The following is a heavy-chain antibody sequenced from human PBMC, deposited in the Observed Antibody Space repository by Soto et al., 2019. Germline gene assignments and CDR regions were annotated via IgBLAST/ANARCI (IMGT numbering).Heavy chain of an antibody. V-gene: IGHV4-4*09. CDR2: IVNSGIA. J-gene: IGHJ4*02. CDR3: ASYIDGNGGRGS. CDR1: GGSLTGQH. D-gene: IGHD4-17*01. Sequence: QVQLQESGPGLVKPSETLSLTCAVSGGSLTGQHWCWIRQPPGKGLEWIGQIVNSGIARYNPSLQSRVAISIDTSKNHFALRLSSVTAADTAVYYCASYIDGNGGRGSWGQGHLVTVSS.